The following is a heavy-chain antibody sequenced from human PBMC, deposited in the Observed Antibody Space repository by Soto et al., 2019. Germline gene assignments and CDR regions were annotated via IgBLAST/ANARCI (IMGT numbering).Heavy chain of an antibody. CDR2: INHSGST. V-gene: IGHV4-34*01. D-gene: IGHD3-22*01. CDR3: AVGSYDRLDY. Sequence: PSETLSLTCAVYGGSFSGYYWSWIRQPPGKGLEWIGEINHSGSTNYNPSLKSRVTISVDTSKNQFSLKLSSVTAADTAVYYCAVGSYDRLDYWGQGTLVTVSS. J-gene: IGHJ4*02. CDR1: GGSFSGYY.